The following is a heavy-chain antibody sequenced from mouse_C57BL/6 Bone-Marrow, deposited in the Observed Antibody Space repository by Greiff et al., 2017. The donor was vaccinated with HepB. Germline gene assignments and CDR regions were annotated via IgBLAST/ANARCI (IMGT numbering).Heavy chain of an antibody. Sequence: VQLQQSGAELVRPGTSVKVSCKASGYAFTNYLIEWVKQRPGQGLEWIGVINPGSGGTNYNEKFKGKATLTADKSSSTAYMQLSSLTSEDSAVYFCARRLTGSFDYWGQGTTLTVSS. D-gene: IGHD4-1*01. CDR3: ARRLTGSFDY. J-gene: IGHJ2*01. CDR2: INPGSGGT. CDR1: GYAFTNYL. V-gene: IGHV1-54*01.